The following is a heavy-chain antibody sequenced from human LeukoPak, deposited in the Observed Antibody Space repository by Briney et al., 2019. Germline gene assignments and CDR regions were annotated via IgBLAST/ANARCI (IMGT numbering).Heavy chain of an antibody. J-gene: IGHJ4*02. CDR3: AQGPATYYFDY. D-gene: IGHD2-2*01. CDR2: IIPIFGTT. CDR1: GGSFSSYA. V-gene: IGHV1-69*06. Sequence: GASVKVSCKASGGSFSSYAISWLRQAPGQGPEWMGDIIPIFGTTIYAQKFQGRVTITADKSTSTAYMELSSLRSEDTAVYYCAQGPATYYFDYWGQGTLVTVSS.